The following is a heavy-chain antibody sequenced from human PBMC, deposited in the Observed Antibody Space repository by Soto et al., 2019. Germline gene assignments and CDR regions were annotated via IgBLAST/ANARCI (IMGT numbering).Heavy chain of an antibody. V-gene: IGHV3-7*04. CDR3: ARAEEGGGSCFIDY. D-gene: IGHD2-15*01. CDR2: IKQDGSEK. CDR1: GFTFSSYW. J-gene: IGHJ4*02. Sequence: GGSLRLSCAASGFTFSSYWMSWVRQAPGKGLEWVANIKQDGSEKYYVDSVKGRFTISRDNAKNSLYLQMNSLRAEDTAVYYCARAEEGGGSCFIDYWGQGTLVTVSS.